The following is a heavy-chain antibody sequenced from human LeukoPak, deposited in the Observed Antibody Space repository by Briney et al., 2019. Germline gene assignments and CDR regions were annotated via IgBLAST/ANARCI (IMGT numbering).Heavy chain of an antibody. CDR1: GYTFTSYY. D-gene: IGHD1-26*01. CDR3: VRSSGSGFDY. J-gene: IGHJ4*02. CDR2: INPSGGSI. V-gene: IGHV1-46*04. Sequence: ASVKVSCKASGYTFTSYYIHWVRQAPGQGLEWMGIINPSGGSITYAQKLQGRVTMARETSTSTVYMELSSLRSDDTTMYYCVRSSGSGFDYWGQGTLVTVSS.